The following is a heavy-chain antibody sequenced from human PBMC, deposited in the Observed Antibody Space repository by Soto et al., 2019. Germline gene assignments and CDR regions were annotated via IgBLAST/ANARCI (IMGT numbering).Heavy chain of an antibody. V-gene: IGHV1-2*04. CDR2: INPNSGGT. D-gene: IGHD4-17*01. CDR3: AREGIYGDHEPGVGYYYYYGMDV. Sequence: ASVKVSCKASGYTFTGYYMHWVRQAPGQGLEWMGWINPNSGGTNYAQKLQGWVTMTRDTSISTAYMELSRLRSDDTAVYYCAREGIYGDHEPGVGYYYYYGMDVWGQGTTVTVSS. CDR1: GYTFTGYY. J-gene: IGHJ6*02.